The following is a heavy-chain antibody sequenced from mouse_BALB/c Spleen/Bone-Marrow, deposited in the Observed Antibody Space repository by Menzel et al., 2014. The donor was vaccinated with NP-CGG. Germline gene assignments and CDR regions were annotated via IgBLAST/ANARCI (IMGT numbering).Heavy chain of an antibody. J-gene: IGHJ4*01. V-gene: IGHV1-80*01. CDR1: GYAFSSYW. Sequence: QVQLLQSGAELVRPGSSVKISCKASGYAFSSYWMHWVKQRPGQGLEWIGQIYPGDGDTNYNGNFKDKATLTVDRSSSTAFMQLSSLTSEDSAVYFCARWYRDPHFAMDYWGPGTSVTVSS. D-gene: IGHD2-14*01. CDR3: ARWYRDPHFAMDY. CDR2: IYPGDGDT.